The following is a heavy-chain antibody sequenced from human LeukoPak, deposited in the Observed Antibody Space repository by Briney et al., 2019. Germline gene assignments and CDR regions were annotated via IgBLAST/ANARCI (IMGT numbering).Heavy chain of an antibody. Sequence: SETLSLTRTVSGGSISGQYWSWIRQPPGRGLGWIGYISYSGNTRYNPSLKSRVTISVDTSKNQFSLKLNSMTAADTSVYYCARLRFLEWLFPWFDPWGQGTLVTVSS. V-gene: IGHV4-59*08. J-gene: IGHJ5*02. CDR2: ISYSGNT. CDR1: GGSISGQY. D-gene: IGHD3-3*01. CDR3: ARLRFLEWLFPWFDP.